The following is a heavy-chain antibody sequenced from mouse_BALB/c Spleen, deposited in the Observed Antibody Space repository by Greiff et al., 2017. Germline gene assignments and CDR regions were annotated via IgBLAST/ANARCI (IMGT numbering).Heavy chain of an antibody. D-gene: IGHD2-3*01. J-gene: IGHJ3*01. CDR3: VLDGPFAY. CDR1: GFTFNTYA. V-gene: IGHV10-1*02. CDR2: IRSKSNNYAT. Sequence: EVKLVESGGGLVQPKGSLKLSCAASGFTFNTYAMNWVRQAPGKGLEWVARIRSKSNNYATYYADSVKDRFTISRDDSQSMLYLQMNNLKTEDTAMYYCVLDGPFAYWGQGTLVTVSA.